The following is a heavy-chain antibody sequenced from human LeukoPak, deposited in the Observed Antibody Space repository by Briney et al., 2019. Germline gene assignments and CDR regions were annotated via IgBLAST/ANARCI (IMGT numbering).Heavy chain of an antibody. J-gene: IGHJ4*02. CDR1: GFPCNSLP. Sequence: GGPLSLSCGASGFPCNSLPVSGLPEARGKGLEGVSSISSSSSYIYYAVSVKGRFTISRDNAKNSLYLQVNSLRAEDTAVYYCARDLSHGLGYWGQGTLVTVSS. CDR2: ISSSSSYI. CDR3: ARDLSHGLGY. D-gene: IGHD3-16*01. V-gene: IGHV3-21*01.